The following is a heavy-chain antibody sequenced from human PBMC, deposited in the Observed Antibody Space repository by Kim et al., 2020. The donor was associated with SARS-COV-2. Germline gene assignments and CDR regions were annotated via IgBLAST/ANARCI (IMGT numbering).Heavy chain of an antibody. V-gene: IGHV4-61*01. Sequence: SETLSLTCTVSGGSVSSGSYYWSWIRQPPGKGLEWIGYIYYSGSTNYNPSLKSRVTISVDTSKNQFSLKLSSVTAADTAVYYCARVFNYYDSSGYYEYFQHWGQGTLVTVSS. CDR1: GGSVSSGSYY. CDR2: IYYSGST. J-gene: IGHJ1*01. D-gene: IGHD3-22*01. CDR3: ARVFNYYDSSGYYEYFQH.